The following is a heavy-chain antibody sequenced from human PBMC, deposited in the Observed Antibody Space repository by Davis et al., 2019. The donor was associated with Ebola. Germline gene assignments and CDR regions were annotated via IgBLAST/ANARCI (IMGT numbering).Heavy chain of an antibody. Sequence: GESLKISCAASGFIFSTYAMSWVRQAPGKGLEWVSVISGSGDSSYYADSVKGRFTVSRDNSKKTLYLQMNSLRAEDTAVYYCAKSGLSFGVVKYHYGMDVWGKGTTVTVSS. D-gene: IGHD3-3*01. J-gene: IGHJ6*04. CDR1: GFIFSTYA. V-gene: IGHV3-23*01. CDR3: AKSGLSFGVVKYHYGMDV. CDR2: ISGSGDSS.